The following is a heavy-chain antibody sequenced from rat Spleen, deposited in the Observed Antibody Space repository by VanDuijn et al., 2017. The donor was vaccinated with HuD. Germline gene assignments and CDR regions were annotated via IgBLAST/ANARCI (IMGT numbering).Heavy chain of an antibody. CDR1: GFSLTSYH. Sequence: QVQLKESGPGLVKPSETLSLTCTVSGFSLTSYHVSWVRQPPGKGLEWMAVIWSGGNTDYNSALKSRLSNSRDTSKNQVFLKMNSLQTDDTGTYYCARHDYYFDYWGQGVMVTVAS. V-gene: IGHV2-32*01. CDR2: IWSGGNT. J-gene: IGHJ2*01. CDR3: ARHDYYFDY. D-gene: IGHD1-6*01.